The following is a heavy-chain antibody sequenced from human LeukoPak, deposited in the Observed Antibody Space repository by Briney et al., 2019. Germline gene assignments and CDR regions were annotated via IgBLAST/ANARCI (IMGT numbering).Heavy chain of an antibody. D-gene: IGHD1/OR15-1a*01. CDR3: ARSIIGTRSKFDY. J-gene: IGHJ4*02. V-gene: IGHV4-4*02. CDR1: GGSISSSNW. CDR2: IYHSGST. Sequence: PSGTLSLTCAVSGGSISSSNWWSWVRQPPGKGLEWIGEIYHSGSTNYNPSLKSRVTISVDKSKNQFSLKLSSVTAADTAVYSCARSIIGTRSKFDYWGQGTLVSVSS.